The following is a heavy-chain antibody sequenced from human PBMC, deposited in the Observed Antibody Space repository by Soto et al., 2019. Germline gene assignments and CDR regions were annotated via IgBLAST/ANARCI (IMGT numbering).Heavy chain of an antibody. CDR2: IWYDGSNQ. CDR1: GFTFSSFA. Sequence: QVQLVESGGGVVQPGRSLRLSCAASGFTFSSFAMHWVRQAPGKGLEWVALIWYDGSNQYYADSVKGRFTISRDNSRSTLYLQMNSLGADDTAVYFCAREVAYSDYPSGIDYWGQGTLVTVSS. J-gene: IGHJ4*02. D-gene: IGHD4-17*01. V-gene: IGHV3-33*01. CDR3: AREVAYSDYPSGIDY.